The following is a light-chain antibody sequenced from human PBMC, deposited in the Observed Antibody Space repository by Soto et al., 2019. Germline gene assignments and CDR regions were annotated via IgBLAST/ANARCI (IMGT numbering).Light chain of an antibody. V-gene: IGLV3-1*01. CDR3: QAWDSSIVV. CDR2: QDT. CDR1: KLGNKY. J-gene: IGLJ2*01. Sequence: SYELAQPPSVSVSPGQTASITCSGDKLGNKYAYWYQQRPGQSPVMVIYQDTKRPSGIPERFSGSSSGNTVTLTISGSQAMDEADYCCQAWDSSIVVFGGGTKVTVL.